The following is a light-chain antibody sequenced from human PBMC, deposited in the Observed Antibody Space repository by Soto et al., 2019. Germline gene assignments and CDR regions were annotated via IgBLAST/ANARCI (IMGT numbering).Light chain of an antibody. CDR3: SSYTSSSTLG. CDR2: EVS. Sequence: QSALTQPASVSVSPGQSITISCTGTSSDVGGYNYVSWYQQHPGKAPKLMIYEVSNRPSGVSNRFSGSKSGTTASLTISGLQAEDVADYYYSSYTSSSTLGFGTGTKLTVL. V-gene: IGLV2-14*01. CDR1: SSDVGGYNY. J-gene: IGLJ1*01.